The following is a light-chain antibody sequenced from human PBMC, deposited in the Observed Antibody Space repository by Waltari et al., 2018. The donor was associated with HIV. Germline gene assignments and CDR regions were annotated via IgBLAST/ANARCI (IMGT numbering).Light chain of an antibody. CDR3: QSYDSNLSGASV. Sequence: QSVLTQPPSVSGAPGQRVTISCTGSSSNIGAGYDVHWYQQLPGTAPQVLIYGNSIRPSGVPDRVSGSKPGTSASLAITGLHAEDEADYYCQSYDSNLSGASVFGTGTKVTVL. CDR1: SSNIGAGYD. J-gene: IGLJ1*01. V-gene: IGLV1-40*01. CDR2: GNS.